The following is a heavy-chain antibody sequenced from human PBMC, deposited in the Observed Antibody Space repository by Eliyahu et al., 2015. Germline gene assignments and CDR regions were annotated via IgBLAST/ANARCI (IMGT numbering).Heavy chain of an antibody. D-gene: IGHD6-6*01. CDR3: ARLYSSSPDAFDI. CDR2: INHSGST. CDR1: GXSFSGYY. J-gene: IGHJ3*02. Sequence: QVQLQQWGAGLLKPSETLSLTCAVYGXSFSGYYWSWIRQPPGKGLEWIGEINHSGSTNYNPSLKSRVTISVDTSKNQFSLKLSSVTAADTAVYYCARLYSSSPDAFDIWGQGTMVTVSS. V-gene: IGHV4-34*01.